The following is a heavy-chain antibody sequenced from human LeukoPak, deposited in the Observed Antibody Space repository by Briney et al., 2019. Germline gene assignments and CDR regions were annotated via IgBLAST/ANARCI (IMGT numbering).Heavy chain of an antibody. CDR2: IKSKTDGGTT. V-gene: IGHV3-15*01. D-gene: IGHD3-9*01. Sequence: ETLSLTCTVSGGSISSYYWSWIRQPPGKGLEWVGRIKSKTDGGTTDYAAPVKGRFTISRDDSKNTLYLQMNSLKTEDTAVYYCTTALRYFDWLLPPDYWGQGTLVTVSS. CDR3: TTALRYFDWLLPPDY. CDR1: GGSISSYY. J-gene: IGHJ4*02.